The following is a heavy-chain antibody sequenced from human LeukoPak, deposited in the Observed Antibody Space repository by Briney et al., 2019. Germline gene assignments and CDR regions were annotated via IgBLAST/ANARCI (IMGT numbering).Heavy chain of an antibody. Sequence: GGSLRLSCSASGFTFSNYAMHWVRLAPGKGLESVSAISSNGGSTYYADSVKGRFTISRDNSRNTLYLQMSSLRAEDTAVYYCLSGDYWGQGTLVTVSS. CDR2: ISSNGGST. V-gene: IGHV3-64D*06. D-gene: IGHD3-10*01. J-gene: IGHJ4*02. CDR3: LSGDY. CDR1: GFTFSNYA.